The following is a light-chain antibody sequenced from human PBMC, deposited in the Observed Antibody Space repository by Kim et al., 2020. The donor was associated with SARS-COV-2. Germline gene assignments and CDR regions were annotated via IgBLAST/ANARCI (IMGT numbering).Light chain of an antibody. CDR3: NSRDSNDNVV. CDR1: SLRSYY. J-gene: IGLJ2*01. Sequence: VALGQTVRITCQGDSLRSYYAYWYQHKPGQAPILVIYGKNNRPSGIPDRFSGSSSGNTASLTITGTQAGDEADYYCNSRDSNDNVVFGGGTKLTVL. CDR2: GKN. V-gene: IGLV3-19*01.